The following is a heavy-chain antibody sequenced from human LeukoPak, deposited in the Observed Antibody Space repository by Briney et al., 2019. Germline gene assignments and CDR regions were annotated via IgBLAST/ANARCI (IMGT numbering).Heavy chain of an antibody. J-gene: IGHJ4*02. CDR2: INPNSGGT. V-gene: IGHV1-2*02. CDR3: ARDPRIAAAGTPSGADY. D-gene: IGHD6-13*01. CDR1: GYTFTGYY. Sequence: GASVKVSCKASGYTFTGYYMHWVRQAPGQGLEWMGWINPNSGGTNYAQKFQGRVTMTRDTSISTAYMELSRLRSDDTAVYYCARDPRIAAAGTPSGADYWGQGTLVTVSS.